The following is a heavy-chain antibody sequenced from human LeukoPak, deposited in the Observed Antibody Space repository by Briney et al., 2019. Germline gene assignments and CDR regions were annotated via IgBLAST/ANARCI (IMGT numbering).Heavy chain of an antibody. J-gene: IGHJ4*02. Sequence: GGSLRLSCVASGFSFSGFSMSWVRQAPGKGLEWVSKMNEYGSEIFYVDSVRGRFTISRDNAKKSLYLQMNGLRAEDTAVYYCARPRGCGSSRCNNFDYWGQGTLVTVSS. CDR2: MNEYGSEI. CDR1: GFSFSGFS. V-gene: IGHV3-7*01. CDR3: ARPRGCGSSRCNNFDY. D-gene: IGHD2-2*01.